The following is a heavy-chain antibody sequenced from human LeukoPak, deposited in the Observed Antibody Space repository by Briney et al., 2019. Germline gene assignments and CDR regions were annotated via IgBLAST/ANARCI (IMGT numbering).Heavy chain of an antibody. CDR2: IRYDGSNK. CDR1: GFTFSSYG. J-gene: IGHJ4*02. Sequence: GGSLRLSCAASGFTFSSYGMHWVRQAPGKGLEWVAFIRYDGSNKYYADSVKGRFTISRDNSKNTLYLQMNSLRAEDTAVYYCARMARDYGGNLYYFDYWGQGTLVTVSS. V-gene: IGHV3-30*02. CDR3: ARMARDYGGNLYYFDY. D-gene: IGHD4-23*01.